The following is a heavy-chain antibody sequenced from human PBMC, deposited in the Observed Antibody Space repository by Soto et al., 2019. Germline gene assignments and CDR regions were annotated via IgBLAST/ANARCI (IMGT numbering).Heavy chain of an antibody. D-gene: IGHD2-15*01. CDR1: GGTFSSYA. CDR3: AREDIVVVVAATWGAFDI. V-gene: IGHV1-69*01. CDR2: IIPIFGTA. Sequence: QVQLVQSGAEVKKPGSSVKVSCKASGGTFSSYAISWVRQAPGQGLEWMGGIIPIFGTANYAQKFQGRVTITADESTSTAYMELSSLRSEDTAVYYCAREDIVVVVAATWGAFDIWGQGTMVTVSS. J-gene: IGHJ3*02.